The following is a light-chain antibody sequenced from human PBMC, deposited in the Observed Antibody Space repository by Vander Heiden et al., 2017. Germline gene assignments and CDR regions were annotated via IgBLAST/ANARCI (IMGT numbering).Light chain of an antibody. CDR1: RSDVGGYNY. CDR3: SSYTSSSTPL. CDR2: DVS. J-gene: IGLJ2*01. Sequence: QSALSQPASVSGSPGQSITISCTGTRSDVGGYNYVSWYQQHTGKAPKLMIDDVSTRPSGVSNRFSGSKSGNTASLTISGLQAEDEADYYCSSYTSSSTPLFGGGTKLTVL. V-gene: IGLV2-14*01.